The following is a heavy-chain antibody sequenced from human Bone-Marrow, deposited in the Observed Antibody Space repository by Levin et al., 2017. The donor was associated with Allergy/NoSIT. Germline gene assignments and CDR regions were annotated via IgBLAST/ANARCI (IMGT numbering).Heavy chain of an antibody. CDR1: GYVFTGYY. D-gene: IGHD3-3*01. CDR2: INPNSGGT. V-gene: IGHV1-2*02. Sequence: PAASVKVSCKASGYVFTGYYIHWVRQAPGQRPEWMGWINPNSGGTNYAQKFRGRVTMTRDTSINTVYMELSSLTSDDTAVYFCARGPIEWRHRYYFDQWGQGILVSVSS. J-gene: IGHJ4*02. CDR3: ARGPIEWRHRYYFDQ.